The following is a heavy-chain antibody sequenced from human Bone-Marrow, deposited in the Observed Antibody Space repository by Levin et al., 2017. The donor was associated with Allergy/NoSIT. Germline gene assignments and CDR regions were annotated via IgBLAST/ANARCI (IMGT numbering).Heavy chain of an antibody. J-gene: IGHJ4*02. V-gene: IGHV3-23*01. CDR3: AKGSYCSAGTCYSRLGY. CDR2: ISGSGTAT. D-gene: IGHD2-15*01. CDR1: GFTFSSDV. Sequence: RTGGSLRLSSAASGFTFSSDVMTWVRQAPGKGLEWVSGISGSGTATYYADSVKGRFTISRDNSKNTLYLQMNSLRAEDTAVYYCAKGSYCSAGTCYSRLGYWGQGTLVTVSS.